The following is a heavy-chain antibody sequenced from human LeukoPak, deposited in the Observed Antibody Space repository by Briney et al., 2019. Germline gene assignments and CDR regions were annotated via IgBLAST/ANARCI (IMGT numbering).Heavy chain of an antibody. J-gene: IGHJ4*02. D-gene: IGHD2-15*01. CDR3: ARDCSGGSCYNY. CDR2: IKQDGSEK. V-gene: IGHV3-7*01. CDR1: GFTFSGYW. Sequence: GGSLRLSCAASGFTFSGYWMSWVRQAPGKGLERVANIKQDGSEKYYVDSVKGRFTISRDNAKNSLYLQMNSLRAEDTAVYYCARDCSGGSCYNYWGQGTLVTVSS.